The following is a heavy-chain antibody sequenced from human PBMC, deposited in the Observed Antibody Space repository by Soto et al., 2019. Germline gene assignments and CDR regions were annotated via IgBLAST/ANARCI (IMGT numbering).Heavy chain of an antibody. CDR2: ISSNGGST. CDR1: GFTFSSYA. CDR3: VKGPTGGVGILNVEFDY. V-gene: IGHV3-64D*09. Sequence: GGSLRLSCSASGFTFSSYAMHWVRQAPGKGLEYVSAISSNGGSTYYADSVKGRFTISRDNSKNTLYLQMISLIAEDSAVYYFVKGPTGGVGILNVEFDYWGQGTLVTVSS. D-gene: IGHD3-9*01. J-gene: IGHJ4*02.